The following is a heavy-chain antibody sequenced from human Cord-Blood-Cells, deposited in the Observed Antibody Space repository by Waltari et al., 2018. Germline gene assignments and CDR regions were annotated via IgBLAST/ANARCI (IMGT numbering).Heavy chain of an antibody. D-gene: IGHD1-26*01. CDR2: IYYSGST. Sequence: QVQLQESGPGLVKPSQTLSLTCTVSGAPISSGGYYWSWIRQHPGKGLEWIGYIYYSGSTYYNPSLKSRVTISVDTSKNQVSLKLSSVTAADTAVYYCARDVSGSYFGIEYWGQGTLVTVSS. CDR1: GAPISSGGYY. CDR3: ARDVSGSYFGIEY. J-gene: IGHJ4*02. V-gene: IGHV4-31*03.